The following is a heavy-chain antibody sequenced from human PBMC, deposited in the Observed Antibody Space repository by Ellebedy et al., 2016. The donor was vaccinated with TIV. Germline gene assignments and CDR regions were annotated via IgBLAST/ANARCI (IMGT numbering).Heavy chain of an antibody. Sequence: MPSETLSLTCTVSGGSISSYYWSWIRQPPGKGLEWIGYIYYSGSTNYNPSLKSRVTIAVDTSKNQFSLKLSSVTAADTAVYYSATSRGIAAAVHAFDIWGQGTMVTVSS. D-gene: IGHD6-13*01. CDR2: IYYSGST. CDR3: ATSRGIAAAVHAFDI. V-gene: IGHV4-59*01. CDR1: GGSISSYY. J-gene: IGHJ3*02.